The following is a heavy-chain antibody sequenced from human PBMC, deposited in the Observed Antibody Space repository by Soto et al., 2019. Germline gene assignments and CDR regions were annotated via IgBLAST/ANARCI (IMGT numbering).Heavy chain of an antibody. J-gene: IGHJ6*02. Sequence: GESLKISCKVTGYNFTNYWVAWVRQMPGKGLEWMGIVFPGDSDTRYSPSFQGQVTISADKSISTAYLQWSSLKASDTAMYYCARGEVYGSGSYYNLLRNGMDVWGQGPTVTVSS. CDR3: ARGEVYGSGSYYNLLRNGMDV. CDR1: GYNFTNYW. D-gene: IGHD3-10*01. V-gene: IGHV5-51*01. CDR2: VFPGDSDT.